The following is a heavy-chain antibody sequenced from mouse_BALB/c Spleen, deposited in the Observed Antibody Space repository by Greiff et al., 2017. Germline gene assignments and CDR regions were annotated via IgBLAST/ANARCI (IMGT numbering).Heavy chain of an antibody. CDR3: ARRYYTGRGYAMDY. Sequence: EVQLVESGGGLVKPGGSLKLSCAASGFAFSSYDMSWVRQTPEKRLEWVAYISSGGGSTYYPDTVKGRFTISRDNAKNTLYLQMSSLKSEDTAMYYCARRYYTGRGYAMDYWGQGTSVTVSS. V-gene: IGHV5-12-1*01. CDR2: ISSGGGST. J-gene: IGHJ4*01. CDR1: GFAFSSYD. D-gene: IGHD2-12*01.